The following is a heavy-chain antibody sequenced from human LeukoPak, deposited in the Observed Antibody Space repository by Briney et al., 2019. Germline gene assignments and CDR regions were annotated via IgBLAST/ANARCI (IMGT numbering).Heavy chain of an antibody. D-gene: IGHD5-24*01. CDR2: INPGGGNT. CDR3: ARIRDGYNDAYDI. CDR1: GYTLTEVS. Sequence: GASVKVSCKVSGYTLTEVSMHWVRQAPGKGLEWMGLINPGGGNTNYAQNFQGRVTMTRDTSTSTVYMELSSLRSEDTAIYYCARIRDGYNDAYDIWGQGTVVTVPS. J-gene: IGHJ3*02. V-gene: IGHV1-46*01.